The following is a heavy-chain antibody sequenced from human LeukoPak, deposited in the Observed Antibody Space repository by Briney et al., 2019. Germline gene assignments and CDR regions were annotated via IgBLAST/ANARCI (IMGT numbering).Heavy chain of an antibody. CDR3: ARDVLLPVAGFYYYYYGMDV. CDR1: GGSISSGGYY. V-gene: IGHV4-31*03. D-gene: IGHD6-19*01. CDR2: IYYSGST. J-gene: IGHJ6*02. Sequence: SETLSLTCTVSGGSISSGGYYWSWIRQHPGKGLEWIGYIYYSGSTYYNPSLKSRVTISVDTSKNQFSLKLSSVTAADTAVYYCARDVLLPVAGFYYYYYGMDVWGQGTTVTVSS.